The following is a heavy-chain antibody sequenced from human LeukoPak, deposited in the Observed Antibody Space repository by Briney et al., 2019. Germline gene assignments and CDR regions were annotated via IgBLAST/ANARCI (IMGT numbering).Heavy chain of an antibody. CDR2: IKQDGSER. J-gene: IGHJ6*03. CDR1: GFTFSSYW. D-gene: IGHD2-2*02. Sequence: GGSLRLSCAASGFTFSSYWMSWVRQAPGKGLEWVANIKQDGSERYYVDSVKGRFTISRDNAKNSLYLQMNSLRAEDTAVYHCARLGVEYQLVYHYYYYMDVWGKGTTVTVSS. CDR3: ARLGVEYQLVYHYYYYMDV. V-gene: IGHV3-7*01.